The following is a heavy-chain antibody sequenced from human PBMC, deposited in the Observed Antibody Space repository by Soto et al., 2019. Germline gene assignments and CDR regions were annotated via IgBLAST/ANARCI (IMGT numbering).Heavy chain of an antibody. CDR1: GYTFTSYG. V-gene: IGHV1-18*01. J-gene: IGHJ3*02. Sequence: ASVKVSCKASGYTFTSYGISWVRRAPGQGLEWMGWISAYNGNTNYAQKLQGRVTMTTDTSTSTAYMELRSLRSDDTAVYYCARGIVVVPAAIRPAFDIWGQGTMVTVSS. CDR3: ARGIVVVPAAIRPAFDI. D-gene: IGHD2-2*02. CDR2: ISAYNGNT.